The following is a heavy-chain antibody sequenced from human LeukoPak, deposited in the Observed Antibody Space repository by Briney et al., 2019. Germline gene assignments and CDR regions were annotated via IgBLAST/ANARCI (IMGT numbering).Heavy chain of an antibody. CDR2: ISAYNGNT. V-gene: IGHV1-18*01. D-gene: IGHD3-9*01. J-gene: IGHJ6*03. CDR3: ARVGTDDFDWLLPYYYYYMDV. Sequence: GASVKVSCKASGYTFTNFVISWVRQAPGQGLEWMGWISAYNGNTNYAQKLQGRVTMTTDTSTSTAYMELRSLRSDDTAVYYCARVGTDDFDWLLPYYYYYMDVWGKGTTVTVSS. CDR1: GYTFTNFV.